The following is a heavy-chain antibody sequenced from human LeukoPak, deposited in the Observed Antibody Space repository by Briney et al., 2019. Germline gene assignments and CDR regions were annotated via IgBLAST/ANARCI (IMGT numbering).Heavy chain of an antibody. CDR1: GFTFSSYA. CDR3: ARMCSSSWYDN. J-gene: IGHJ5*02. D-gene: IGHD6-13*01. CDR2: ISSSGGST. Sequence: GGSLRLSCAASGFTFSSYAMSWVRQAPGKGLEWISAISSSGGSTYYADSVKGRFTISRDNSKNTLSLQMNSLRAEDTAGYYCARMCSSSWYDNWGQATLVTVSS. V-gene: IGHV3-23*01.